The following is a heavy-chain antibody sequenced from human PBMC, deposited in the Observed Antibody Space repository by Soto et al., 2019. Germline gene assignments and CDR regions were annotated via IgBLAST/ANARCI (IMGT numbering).Heavy chain of an antibody. CDR3: ARDDVLCDGGRCYGIPLDV. CDR2: IQSGGTT. J-gene: IGHJ6*04. V-gene: IGHV3-66*01. Sequence: EVQLVESGGDLVQPGGSLRLSCAASGFTVSSKYMTWVRQAPGKGLEWVSLIQSGGTTHYAYSVNGRVTSSRDTSENTLHRQMDSLRVEDPAVYSCARDDVLCDGGRCYGIPLDVWGNGTTVTVSS. CDR1: GFTVSSKY. D-gene: IGHD2-15*01.